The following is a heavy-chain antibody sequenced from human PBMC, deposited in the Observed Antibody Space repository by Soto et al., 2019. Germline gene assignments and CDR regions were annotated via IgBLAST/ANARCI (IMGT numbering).Heavy chain of an antibody. CDR1: GGTFSSYT. CDR3: AKTRGYSYGHFDY. D-gene: IGHD5-18*01. Sequence: SVKVSCKASGGTFSSYTISWVRQAPGQGLEWMGRIIPILGIANYAQKFQGRVTITADKSTSTAYMELSSLRSEDTAVYYCAKTRGYSYGHFDYWGQGTLVTVSS. CDR2: IIPILGIA. V-gene: IGHV1-69*02. J-gene: IGHJ4*02.